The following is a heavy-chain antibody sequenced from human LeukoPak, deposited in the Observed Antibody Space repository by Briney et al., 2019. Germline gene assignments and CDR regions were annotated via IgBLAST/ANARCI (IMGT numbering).Heavy chain of an antibody. J-gene: IGHJ4*02. CDR2: ISSNSKYT. Sequence: GGSLKLSCAASGFMFSDYFMSWIRQAPGKELEWISYISSNSKYTKYAESVKGRFTISRENAKKSLYLQMNSVRADDTAVYYCARDNGNKYYFDYWGQGTLVTVSS. D-gene: IGHD2-8*01. V-gene: IGHV3-11*05. CDR3: ARDNGNKYYFDY. CDR1: GFMFSDYF.